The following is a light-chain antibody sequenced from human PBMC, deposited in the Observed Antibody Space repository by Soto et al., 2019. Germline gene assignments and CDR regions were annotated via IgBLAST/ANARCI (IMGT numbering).Light chain of an antibody. J-gene: IGLJ2*01. V-gene: IGLV1-51*01. CDR1: SSNIGNNY. CDR2: DNN. Sequence: QSVLTQPPSVSAAPGQKVTISCSGSSSNIGNNYVSWYQQLPGTAPTLLIYDNNKRPPGIPDRFSGSKSGTSATLGITGLQTGDEADYYCGTWDSSLSAVVFGGGTKLTVL. CDR3: GTWDSSLSAVV.